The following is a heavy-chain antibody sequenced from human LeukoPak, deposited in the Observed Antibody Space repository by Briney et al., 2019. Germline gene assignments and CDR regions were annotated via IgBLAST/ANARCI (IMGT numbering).Heavy chain of an antibody. CDR3: GTSRWSGVVDS. CDR1: TRYFTNYW. Sequence: GGSLRLSCTASTRYFTNYWMHWVRQVPGKGLAWLSRIDRDGLRTDYADSVKCRFTISRHNAKSTAYLQMNNLRAEDTAVYYCGTSRWSGVVDSWGQGTLVTVSS. D-gene: IGHD3-3*01. V-gene: IGHV3-74*01. CDR2: IDRDGLRT. J-gene: IGHJ5*01.